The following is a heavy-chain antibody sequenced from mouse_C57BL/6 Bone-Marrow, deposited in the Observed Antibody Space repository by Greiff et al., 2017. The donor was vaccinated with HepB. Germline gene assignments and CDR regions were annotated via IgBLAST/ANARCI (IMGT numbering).Heavy chain of an antibody. CDR3: ARRRYYGSSSWFAY. J-gene: IGHJ3*01. V-gene: IGHV1-52*01. Sequence: QVHVKQPGAELVRPGSSVKLSCKASGYTFTSYWMHWVKQRPIQGLEWIGNIDPSDSETHYNQKFKDKATLTVDKSSSTAYMQLSSLTSEDSAVYYCARRRYYGSSSWFAYWGQGTLVTVSA. D-gene: IGHD1-1*01. CDR1: GYTFTSYW. CDR2: IDPSDSET.